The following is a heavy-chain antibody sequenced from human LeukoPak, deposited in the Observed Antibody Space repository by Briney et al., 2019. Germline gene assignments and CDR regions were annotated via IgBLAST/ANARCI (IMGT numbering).Heavy chain of an antibody. V-gene: IGHV1-2*02. CDR2: VTPNSDFT. J-gene: IGHJ4*02. CDR1: GYTFTGYY. D-gene: IGHD2-15*01. CDR3: ARAISGGSPITASDY. Sequence: ASVKVSCKASGYTFTGYYMHWVRQAPGQGLEWMGWVTPNSDFTNFALNFQGRVTMTSDTSISTAYMELSRLRSDDTAVYYCARAISGGSPITASDYWGQGTLVTVSS.